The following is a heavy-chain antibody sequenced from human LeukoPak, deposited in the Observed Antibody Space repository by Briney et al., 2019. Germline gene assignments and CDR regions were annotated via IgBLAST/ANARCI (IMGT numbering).Heavy chain of an antibody. CDR1: GFTFSTYW. V-gene: IGHV3-74*01. CDR2: INGDGSST. CDR3: AREPGGARYSGYDPFDY. D-gene: IGHD5-12*01. J-gene: IGHJ4*02. Sequence: GGSLRLSCAASGFTFSTYWMHWVRQDPGKGLVWVSRINGDGSSTNYADSVKGRFTISRDNSRNTLYLQMNSLRAEDSAVYYCAREPGGARYSGYDPFDYWGQGTLVTVSS.